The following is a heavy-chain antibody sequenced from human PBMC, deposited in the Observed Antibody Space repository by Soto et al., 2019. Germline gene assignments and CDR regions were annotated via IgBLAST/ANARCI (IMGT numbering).Heavy chain of an antibody. V-gene: IGHV2-26*01. D-gene: IGHD6-13*01. CDR2: IFSNDEK. CDR1: GFSLSNARMG. Sequence: QVTLKESGPVLVKPTVTLTLSCTVSGFSLSNARMGVSWIRQPPGKALEWLAHIFSNDEKAYSTSLKSRLTISQHTSRREVVLTMTNMDPVDRATYVCARIRRYSSSWYGMDVWGQGTTVTVSS. J-gene: IGHJ6*02. CDR3: ARIRRYSSSWYGMDV.